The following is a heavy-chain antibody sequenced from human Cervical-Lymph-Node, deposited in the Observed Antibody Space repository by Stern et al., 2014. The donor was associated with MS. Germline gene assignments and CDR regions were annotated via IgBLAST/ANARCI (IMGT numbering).Heavy chain of an antibody. Sequence: QMQLVQSGAEVKKPGASVTVSCKASGYMFTGYDINWVRQATGQGLEWMGWVNPNSGNTGYAQKFQGRVTMTRDTSISTAYMELNSLRSEDTAVYYCARGNSGGWYYYYGMDVWGQGTTVTVSS. CDR1: GYMFTGYD. CDR3: ARGNSGGWYYYYGMDV. J-gene: IGHJ6*02. V-gene: IGHV1-8*01. D-gene: IGHD6-19*01. CDR2: VNPNSGNT.